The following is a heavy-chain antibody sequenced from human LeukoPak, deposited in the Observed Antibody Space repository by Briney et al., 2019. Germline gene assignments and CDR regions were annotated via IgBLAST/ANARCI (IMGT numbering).Heavy chain of an antibody. CDR1: GYTFTGYY. Sequence: GASVKVSCKASGYTFTGYYMHWVRQAPGQGLEWMGWINPNSGGTNYAQKFQGRVTMTRDTSISTAYMELSRLRSDDTAVYYCASGFPTVEIPLLDIYWGQGTLVTVSS. J-gene: IGHJ4*02. CDR2: INPNSGGT. CDR3: ASGFPTVEIPLLDIY. V-gene: IGHV1-2*02. D-gene: IGHD4-17*01.